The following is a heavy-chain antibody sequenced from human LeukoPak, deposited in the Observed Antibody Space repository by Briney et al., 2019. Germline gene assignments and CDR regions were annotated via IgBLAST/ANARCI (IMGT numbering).Heavy chain of an antibody. CDR1: GFTFSSYA. V-gene: IGHV3-30-3*01. Sequence: PGGSLRLSCAASGFTFSSYAMHRVRQAPGKGLEWVAVISYDGSNKYYADSVKGRFTISRDNSKNTLYLQMNSLRAEDTAVYYCARDGVAVAGKNYGMDVWGQGTTVTVSS. D-gene: IGHD6-19*01. CDR2: ISYDGSNK. CDR3: ARDGVAVAGKNYGMDV. J-gene: IGHJ6*02.